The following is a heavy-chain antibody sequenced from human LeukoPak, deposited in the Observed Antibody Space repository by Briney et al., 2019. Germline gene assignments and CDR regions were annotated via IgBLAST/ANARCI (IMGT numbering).Heavy chain of an antibody. Sequence: GGSLRLSCAAPGFTFSSYAMSWVRQAPGKGLEWVSAISGSGGSTYYADSVKGRFTISRDNSKNTLYLQMNSLRAEDTAVYYCAKASTMVRGSLISWGQGTLVTVSS. D-gene: IGHD3-10*01. V-gene: IGHV3-23*01. CDR2: ISGSGGST. CDR1: GFTFSSYA. CDR3: AKASTMVRGSLIS. J-gene: IGHJ4*02.